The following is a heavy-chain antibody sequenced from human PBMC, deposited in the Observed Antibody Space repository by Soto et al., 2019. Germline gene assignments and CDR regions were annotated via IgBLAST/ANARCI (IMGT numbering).Heavy chain of an antibody. J-gene: IGHJ6*02. CDR2: ISYDGSNK. V-gene: IGHV3-30-3*01. D-gene: IGHD2-15*01. Sequence: QVQLVESGGGVVQPGRSLRLSCAASGFTFRSYAMHWVRQAPGKGLECVAVISYDGSNKFYRDSVKGRFTISRDNSKNTLYLQINSLRYEDTAVYYCARGDRXXIAVXXGARPGEYGVDVWGQGTTVTVSS. CDR3: ARGDRXXIAVXXGARPGEYGVDV. CDR1: GFTFRSYA.